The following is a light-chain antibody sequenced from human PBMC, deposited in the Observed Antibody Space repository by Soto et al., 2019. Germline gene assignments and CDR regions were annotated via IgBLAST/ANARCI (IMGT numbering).Light chain of an antibody. CDR1: SSDVGGYNY. CDR3: NSYTSSSKV. J-gene: IGLJ1*01. V-gene: IGLV2-14*01. CDR2: DVS. Sequence: QSVLTQPAYVSGSPGQSITISCTGTSSDVGGYNYVSWYQQHPGKAPKLMIYDVSNRPSGVSNRFSGSKSGNTASLTISGLQAEDEADYYCNSYTSSSKVFGTGTKVPVL.